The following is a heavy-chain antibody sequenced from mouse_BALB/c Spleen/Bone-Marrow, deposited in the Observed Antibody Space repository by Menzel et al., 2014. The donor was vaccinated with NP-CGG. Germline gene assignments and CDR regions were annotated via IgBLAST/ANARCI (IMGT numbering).Heavy chain of an antibody. Sequence: QVQLKESGPGLVAPSQSLSITCTVSGFSLTSYGVHWVRQPPGKGLEWLGVIWAGGSTNYNSALMSRLSISKDNSKSQVLLKMNSLQTDDTAMYYCARDNYRGAWFAYWGQGTLVTVSA. V-gene: IGHV2-9*02. CDR1: GFSLTSYG. J-gene: IGHJ3*01. CDR2: IWAGGST. D-gene: IGHD2-14*01. CDR3: ARDNYRGAWFAY.